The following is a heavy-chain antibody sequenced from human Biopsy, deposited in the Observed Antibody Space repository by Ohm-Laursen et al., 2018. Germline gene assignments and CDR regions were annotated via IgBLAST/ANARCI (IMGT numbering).Heavy chain of an antibody. CDR3: GRAVRNQLLTDP. D-gene: IGHD1-7*01. J-gene: IGHJ5*02. CDR2: LNPVSGNS. CDR1: GYTFTSYG. Sequence: SVKVSCKASGYTFTSYGITWVRQASGQGPEWIGWLNPVSGNSNFGQKFRGRVTVTSDTSISTAYMELSGLTSDDTATYYCGRAVRNQLLTDPWGQGTLVTVTS. V-gene: IGHV1-8*01.